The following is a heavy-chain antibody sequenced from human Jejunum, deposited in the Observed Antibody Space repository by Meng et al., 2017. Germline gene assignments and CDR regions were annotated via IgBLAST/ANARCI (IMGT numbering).Heavy chain of an antibody. J-gene: IGHJ4*02. V-gene: IGHV4-4*02. D-gene: IGHD5-18*01. Sequence: RESGPGLGKPSETLSLPCAVSGASNSRVYWWTWVRQSPGKGLEWIGEIYHSGSTNYNPSLKSRVTISVDKSKNQFSPKLTSVTAADTAVYYCARGGYYSFDYWGQGTLVTVSS. CDR3: ARGGYYSFDY. CDR2: IYHSGST. CDR1: GASNSRVYW.